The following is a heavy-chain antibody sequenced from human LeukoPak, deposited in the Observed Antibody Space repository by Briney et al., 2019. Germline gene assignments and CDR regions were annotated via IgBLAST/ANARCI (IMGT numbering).Heavy chain of an antibody. V-gene: IGHV4-39*01. CDR2: IYYSGST. CDR1: GGSISSSSYY. J-gene: IGHJ4*02. D-gene: IGHD3-9*01. Sequence: SETLSLTCTVSGGSISSSSYYWGWIRQPPGKGLEWIGSIYYSGSTYYNPSLKSRVTISVDTSKNQFSLKLSSVTAADTAVCYCARLYYDILAGYYNSFDYWGQGTLVTVSS. CDR3: ARLYYDILAGYYNSFDY.